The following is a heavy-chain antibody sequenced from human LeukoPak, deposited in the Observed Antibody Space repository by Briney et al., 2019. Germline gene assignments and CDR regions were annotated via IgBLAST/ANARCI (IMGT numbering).Heavy chain of an antibody. CDR1: GFTFSSYA. Sequence: GGSLRLSCAASGFTFSSYAMSWFRQAPGKGLEWVSSITTSDGSTYADSVRGRFTISRDNSKNTLYLQMNSLRAEDTAVYYCARKLLEKTSTTGGQGTLVTVSS. V-gene: IGHV3-23*01. D-gene: IGHD1-14*01. CDR2: ITTSDGST. J-gene: IGHJ4*02. CDR3: ARKLLEKTSTT.